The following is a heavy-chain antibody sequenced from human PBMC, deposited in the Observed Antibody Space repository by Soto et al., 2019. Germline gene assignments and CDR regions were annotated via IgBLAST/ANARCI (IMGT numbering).Heavy chain of an antibody. J-gene: IGHJ5*02. CDR2: IYYSGTA. CDR1: GGSVSSGSHY. V-gene: IGHV4-61*03. CDR3: ARASSEYYDSSGYTFVSPWFDP. D-gene: IGHD3-22*01. Sequence: PSETLSLTCTVSGGSVSSGSHYWSWIRQPPGKELEWIGYIYYSGTANYNPSLRSRVTISVDTSNNHFSLKLTSVTAADTAVYYCARASSEYYDSSGYTFVSPWFDPWGQGTLVTV.